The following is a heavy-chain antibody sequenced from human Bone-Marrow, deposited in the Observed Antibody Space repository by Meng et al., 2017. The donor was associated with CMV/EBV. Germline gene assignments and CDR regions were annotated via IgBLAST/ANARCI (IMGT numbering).Heavy chain of an antibody. J-gene: IGHJ4*02. CDR1: GFTFSSYW. Sequence: GESLKISCAASGFTFSSYWMSWVRQAPGKGLEWVSYISSSGSTIYYADSVKGRFTISRDNAKNSLYLQMNSLRAEDTAVYYCARDRHCSSTSCYTGVGYWGQGTLVPSPQ. CDR3: ARDRHCSSTSCYTGVGY. D-gene: IGHD2-2*02. V-gene: IGHV3-48*04. CDR2: ISSSGSTI.